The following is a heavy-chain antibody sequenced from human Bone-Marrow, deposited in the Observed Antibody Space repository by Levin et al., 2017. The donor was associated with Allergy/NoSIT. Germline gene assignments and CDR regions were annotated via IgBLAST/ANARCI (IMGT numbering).Heavy chain of an antibody. J-gene: IGHJ6*02. D-gene: IGHD3-10*01. Sequence: PSQTLSLTCAMSSGSISTSDWWTWVRQPPGKGLEWIGEISHSGGPNYNPSLRSRVTMSIDMSRNQFSLRLNSVTAADTAAYYCARVFMFRGHYYRGMDVWGQGTSVTVSS. V-gene: IGHV4-4*02. CDR2: ISHSGGP. CDR1: SGSISTSDW. CDR3: ARVFMFRGHYYRGMDV.